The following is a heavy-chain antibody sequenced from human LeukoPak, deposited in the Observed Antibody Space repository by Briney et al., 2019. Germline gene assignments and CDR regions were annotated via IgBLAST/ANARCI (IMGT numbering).Heavy chain of an antibody. CDR3: AKGGVVVLPAASYFFDY. CDR2: ISGSGGST. V-gene: IGHV3-23*01. D-gene: IGHD2-2*01. J-gene: IGHJ4*02. CDR1: GFTFSSYV. Sequence: GGSLRLSCAASGFTFSSYVMSWVRQAPGKGLEWVSVISGSGGSTYYADSVKGRFTISRDNSKNTLYLQMNSLRAEDTAVYYCAKGGVVVLPAASYFFDYWGQGTLVTVSS.